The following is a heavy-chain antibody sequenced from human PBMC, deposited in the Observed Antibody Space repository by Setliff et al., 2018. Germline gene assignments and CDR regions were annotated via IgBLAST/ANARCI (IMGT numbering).Heavy chain of an antibody. V-gene: IGHV4-4*07. CDR3: AREIGYYYYYYMDV. CDR2: IYTDGST. CDR1: GGSLSSYNY. Sequence: SETLSLTCTVSGGSLSSYNYWSWIRQPAGKGLEWIGQIYTDGSTNYNPSLKSRVTISVDKSKNQFSLKLSSVTAADTAVYYCAREIGYYYYYYMDVWGKGTTVTVSS. J-gene: IGHJ6*03.